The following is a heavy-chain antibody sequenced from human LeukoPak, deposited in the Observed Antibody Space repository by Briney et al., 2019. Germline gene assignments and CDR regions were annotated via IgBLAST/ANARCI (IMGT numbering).Heavy chain of an antibody. V-gene: IGHV3-21*01. J-gene: IGHJ3*02. CDR1: GFTFSSYS. CDR3: ARGSVLRYFDWGAFDI. CDR2: ISSSSSYI. D-gene: IGHD3-9*01. Sequence: GGSLRLSCAASGFTFSSYSMNWVRQAPGKGLEWVSSISSSSSYIYYADSVKGRFTISRDNAKNSLYLQMNSLRAEDTAVYYCARGSVLRYFDWGAFDIWGQGTMVTVSS.